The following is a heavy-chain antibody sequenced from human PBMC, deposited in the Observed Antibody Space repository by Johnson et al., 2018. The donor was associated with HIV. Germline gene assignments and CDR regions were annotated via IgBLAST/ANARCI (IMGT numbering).Heavy chain of an antibody. D-gene: IGHD6-13*01. J-gene: IGHJ3*01. CDR3: AKDFGSSSWHAFDV. V-gene: IGHV3-30*04. CDR1: GFTFSTHA. CDR2: ISSQGSTS. Sequence: QVQLVESGGGLVQPGGSLRLSCAASGFTFSTHAVHWVRQAPGKGLEWVAVISSQGSTSYYADSVKGRFTVSRDNFNNAIYLEMDSLRVEDTSVYYCAKDFGSSSWHAFDVWGQGTVVIVSS.